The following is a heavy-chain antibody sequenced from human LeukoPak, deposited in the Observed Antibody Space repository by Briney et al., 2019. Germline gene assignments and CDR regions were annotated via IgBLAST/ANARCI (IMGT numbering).Heavy chain of an antibody. CDR2: ISYGGNNE. V-gene: IGHV3-30-3*01. D-gene: IGHD1-1*01. CDR3: ARGGNPIYYYYLDV. Sequence: GGSLRLSCAASGFTFSSSPMHWVRQAPGKGLEWVAVISYGGNNEDYADSVKGRFTISKDNSKNTLYLQMNSLRAEDTAVYHCARGGNPIYYYYLDVWGKGTTVTVSS. J-gene: IGHJ6*03. CDR1: GFTFSSSP.